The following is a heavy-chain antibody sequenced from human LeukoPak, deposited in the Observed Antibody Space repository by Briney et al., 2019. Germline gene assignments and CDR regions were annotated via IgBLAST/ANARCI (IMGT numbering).Heavy chain of an antibody. CDR3: ARESSVFWGYFDY. V-gene: IGHV4-39*07. D-gene: IGHD3-16*01. CDR2: IYYSGST. J-gene: IGHJ4*02. CDR1: GGSISSSSYY. Sequence: TSETLSLTCTVSGGSISSSSYYRGWIRQPPGKGLEWIGSIYYSGSTYYNPSLKSRVTISVDTSKNQFSLKLSSVTAADTAVYYCARESSVFWGYFDYWGQGTLVTVSS.